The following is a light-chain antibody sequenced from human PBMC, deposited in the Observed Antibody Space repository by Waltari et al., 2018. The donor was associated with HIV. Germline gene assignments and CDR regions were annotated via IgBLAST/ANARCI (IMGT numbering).Light chain of an antibody. V-gene: IGLV2-8*01. CDR1: SSDVGAYNY. Sequence: QSALTQPPSASGSPGQSVTISCPGTSSDVGAYNYVSWFQQPPGKAPKLMIYDVTKRPSGVPDRFSGSKSGNTASLTVSGLQAEDEADYYCASHAGSKDVFGGGTRLTVL. CDR2: DVT. CDR3: ASHAGSKDV. J-gene: IGLJ2*01.